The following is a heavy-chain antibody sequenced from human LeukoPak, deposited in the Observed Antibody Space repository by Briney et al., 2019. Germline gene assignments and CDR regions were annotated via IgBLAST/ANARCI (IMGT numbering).Heavy chain of an antibody. CDR3: ARVFSPISSIAVAGTLGY. V-gene: IGHV1-18*01. CDR2: ISAYNGNT. D-gene: IGHD6-19*01. J-gene: IGHJ4*02. Sequence: ASVKVSCKASGYTFTSYGISWVRQAPGQGLEWMGWISAYNGNTNYAQKLQGRVTMTTDTSTSTDYMEMRSLRSDDTAVYYCARVFSPISSIAVAGTLGYWGQGTLVTVSS. CDR1: GYTFTSYG.